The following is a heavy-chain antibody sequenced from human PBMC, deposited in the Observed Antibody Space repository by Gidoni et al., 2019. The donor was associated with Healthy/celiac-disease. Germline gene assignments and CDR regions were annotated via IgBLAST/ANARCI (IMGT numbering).Heavy chain of an antibody. V-gene: IGHV1-2*06. Sequence: QVQLVQSGAEVKKPGASVRVSCKASGYTFTGSYMHWVRQAPGQGLEWMGRINPNSGGTNYAQKFQGRVTMTRDTSISTAYMELSRLRSDDTAVYYCARAEGGMVRGVYYYYGMDVWGQGTTVTVSS. CDR2: INPNSGGT. J-gene: IGHJ6*02. D-gene: IGHD3-10*01. CDR3: ARAEGGMVRGVYYYYGMDV. CDR1: GYTFTGSY.